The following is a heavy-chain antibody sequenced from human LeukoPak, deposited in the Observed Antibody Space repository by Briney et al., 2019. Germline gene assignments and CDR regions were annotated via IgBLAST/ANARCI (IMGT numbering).Heavy chain of an antibody. J-gene: IGHJ4*02. Sequence: PGGSLRLSCAASGFTFDDYGMSWGRQAPGKGLEWVSGINWDGGSTGYADSVKSRFTISRDNAKNSLYLQMNSLRAEDTALYYCAREGYYYDSSGYYRIMSFDYWGQGTLVTVSS. V-gene: IGHV3-20*04. CDR1: GFTFDDYG. CDR2: INWDGGST. D-gene: IGHD3-22*01. CDR3: AREGYYYDSSGYYRIMSFDY.